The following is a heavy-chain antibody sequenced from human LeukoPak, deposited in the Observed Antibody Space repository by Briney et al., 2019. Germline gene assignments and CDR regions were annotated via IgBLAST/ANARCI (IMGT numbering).Heavy chain of an antibody. Sequence: PSETLSLTCAVSGGSISGRYWSWIRQPPGKGLEWIGTIFYSGSTYYNPSLKSRVTISGDTSKNQFSLKLSSVTAADTAVYYCARHIGFDAFDIGGQGTMVTVSS. J-gene: IGHJ3*02. CDR3: ARHIGFDAFDI. V-gene: IGHV4-59*05. D-gene: IGHD2-21*01. CDR1: GGSISGRY. CDR2: IFYSGST.